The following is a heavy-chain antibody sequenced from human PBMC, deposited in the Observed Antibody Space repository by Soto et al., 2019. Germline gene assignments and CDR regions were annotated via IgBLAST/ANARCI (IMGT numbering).Heavy chain of an antibody. CDR1: GYTFTSYG. V-gene: IGHV1-18*01. Sequence: QVQLVQSVAEVKKPGASVKVSCKASGYTFTSYGISWVRQAPGQGHEWMGWISAYNGNTNYAQKLQGRVTMTTDTSTSTAYMELRSLRSDDTAVYYCARVSGYCSSTSCRVYYMDVWGKGTTVTVSS. CDR2: ISAYNGNT. J-gene: IGHJ6*03. CDR3: ARVSGYCSSTSCRVYYMDV. D-gene: IGHD2-2*03.